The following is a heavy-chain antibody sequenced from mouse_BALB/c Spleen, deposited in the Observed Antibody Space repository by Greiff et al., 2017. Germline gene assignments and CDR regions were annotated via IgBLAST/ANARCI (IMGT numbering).Heavy chain of an antibody. CDR1: GYSITSGYY. Sequence: EVKVEESGPGLVKPSQSLSLTCSVTGYSITSGYYWNWIRQFPGNKLEWMGYISYDGSNNYNPSLKNRISITRDTSKNQFFLKLNSVTTEDTATYYCARERDGGFAYWGQGTLVTVSA. CDR2: ISYDGSN. V-gene: IGHV3-6*02. CDR3: ARERDGGFAY. D-gene: IGHD3-3*01. J-gene: IGHJ3*01.